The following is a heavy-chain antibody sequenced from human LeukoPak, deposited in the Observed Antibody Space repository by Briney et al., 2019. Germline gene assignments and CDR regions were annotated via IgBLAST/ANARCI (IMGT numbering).Heavy chain of an antibody. CDR1: GFIFSSYW. D-gene: IGHD3-16*01. CDR3: ARGGGLTDY. CDR2: INYDGSEK. V-gene: IGHV3-7*01. J-gene: IGHJ4*02. Sequence: GGSLRLSCAASGFIFSSYWMSWVRQAPGKGLEWVANINYDGSEKYFVDSVKGRFTISRDNAKDSLYLQMNSLRVEDTAVYYCARGGGLTDYWGQGTLVTVSS.